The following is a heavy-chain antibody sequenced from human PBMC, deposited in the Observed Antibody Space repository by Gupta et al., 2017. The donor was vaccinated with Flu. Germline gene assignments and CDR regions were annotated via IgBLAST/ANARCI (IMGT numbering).Heavy chain of an antibody. V-gene: IGHV3-48*03. Sequence: EVRLVELGGGLVQPGGSVLLACVGRGFTWRSQAMSWVRQASGRRLEWVSFISPSATIYYGDPVRGRFTISRDNAKNSLFLQMSGLRDEDTAVYYCARGHWDNWGQGTLVTVSS. CDR2: ISPSATI. CDR1: GFTWRSQA. J-gene: IGHJ4*02. CDR3: ARGHWDN.